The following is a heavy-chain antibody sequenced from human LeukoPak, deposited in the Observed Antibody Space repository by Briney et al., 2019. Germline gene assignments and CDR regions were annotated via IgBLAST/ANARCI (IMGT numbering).Heavy chain of an antibody. J-gene: IGHJ4*02. CDR3: AKDVLRYYYDSSAGDY. Sequence: TGGSLRLSCAASGFTFSTYGIHWVRQAPGKGLEWVAVIWSDGSNRYYADSVKGRFTISRDNSKNTLYLQMNSLRAEDTAVYYCAKDVLRYYYDSSAGDYWGQGTLVTVSS. CDR2: IWSDGSNR. V-gene: IGHV3-33*06. CDR1: GFTFSTYG. D-gene: IGHD3-22*01.